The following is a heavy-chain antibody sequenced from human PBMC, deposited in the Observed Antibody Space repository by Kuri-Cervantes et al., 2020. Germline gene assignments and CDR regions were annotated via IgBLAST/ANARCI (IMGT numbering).Heavy chain of an antibody. CDR2: ISSSSNYI. V-gene: IGHV3-21*01. D-gene: IGHD1-26*01. CDR3: ARDQGVAGATLFDY. J-gene: IGHJ4*02. Sequence: GGSLRLSCAASGFTFSSYSMNWVRQAPGKGLEWVSAISSSSNYIYYADSVKGRFTISRDNTKNSLYLQMNSLRAEDTAVYYCARDQGVAGATLFDYWGQGALVTVSS. CDR1: GFTFSSYS.